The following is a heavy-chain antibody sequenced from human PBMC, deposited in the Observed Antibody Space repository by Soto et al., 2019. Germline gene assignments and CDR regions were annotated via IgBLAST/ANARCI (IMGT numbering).Heavy chain of an antibody. CDR3: AKDIHRSNRYDSSGYIPPRMANWFDP. V-gene: IGHV3-23*01. Sequence: GGSLRLSCAASGFTFSSYAMSWVRQAPGKGLEWVSAISGSGGSTYYADSVKGRFTISRDNSKNTLYLQMNSLRAEDTAVYYCAKDIHRSNRYDSSGYIPPRMANWFDPWGQGTLVTVSS. CDR1: GFTFSSYA. D-gene: IGHD3-22*01. CDR2: ISGSGGST. J-gene: IGHJ5*02.